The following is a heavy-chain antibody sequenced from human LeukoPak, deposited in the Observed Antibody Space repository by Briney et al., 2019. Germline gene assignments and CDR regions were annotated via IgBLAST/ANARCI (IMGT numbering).Heavy chain of an antibody. CDR3: ARVPHCSIISCLQYSYYYSMDV. CDR2: INPHSGNT. D-gene: IGHD2-2*01. V-gene: IGHV1-18*01. Sequence: ASVKVSCKASGYTFNSYGISWVRQAPGQGLAWMGWINPHSGNTGYSQKFQGRVTMTTDTSTSTAYMELRSLRSDDTAVFYCARVPHCSIISCLQYSYYYSMDVWGKGTTVTVSS. J-gene: IGHJ6*03. CDR1: GYTFNSYG.